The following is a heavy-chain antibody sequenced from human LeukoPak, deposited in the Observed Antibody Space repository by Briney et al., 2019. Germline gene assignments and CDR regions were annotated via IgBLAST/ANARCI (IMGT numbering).Heavy chain of an antibody. CDR1: GGSISRYY. CDR3: ARGGRLLGKFDY. J-gene: IGHJ4*02. V-gene: IGHV4-59*01. Sequence: SETLSLTCTVSGGSISRYYWSWIRQPPGKGLEWIGYIYYSGSTNYNPSLKSRVTISVDTSTNQFSLKLSSVTAADTAVYFCARGGRLLGKFDYWGQGTLVTVSS. CDR2: IYYSGST. D-gene: IGHD3-22*01.